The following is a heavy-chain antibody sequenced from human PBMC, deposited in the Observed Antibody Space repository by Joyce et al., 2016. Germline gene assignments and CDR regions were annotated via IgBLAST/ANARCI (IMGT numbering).Heavy chain of an antibody. CDR3: ARGGISYYYAMDV. D-gene: IGHD3-16*01. CDR2: ISGTSYYI. CDR1: GSKFSSSS. Sequence: QLVESGGGVVKPGGSLRLSCDASGSKFSSSSMSWFRQAPGKGLEWVAAISGTSYYIFHAETVRGRFTVSRDNAKKTLYLQMNSLRAEDSAVFYCARGGISYYYAMDVWGQGTTVTVSS. J-gene: IGHJ6*02. V-gene: IGHV3-21*01.